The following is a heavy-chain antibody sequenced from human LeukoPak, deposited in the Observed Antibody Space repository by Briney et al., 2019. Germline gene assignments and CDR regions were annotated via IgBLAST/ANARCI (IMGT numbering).Heavy chain of an antibody. CDR2: ISHSGNA. Sequence: SGTLSLTCAVSGDSISGSNWWTWVRQPPGKGLEWIGEISHSGNANYNPSLRSRVTISVDKARNQFSLSLNSVTAADTAIYYCARDIEIGKIWSFDSWGLGTLVTVSS. J-gene: IGHJ4*02. CDR1: GDSISGSNW. CDR3: ARDIEIGKIWSFDS. D-gene: IGHD3-3*01. V-gene: IGHV4-4*02.